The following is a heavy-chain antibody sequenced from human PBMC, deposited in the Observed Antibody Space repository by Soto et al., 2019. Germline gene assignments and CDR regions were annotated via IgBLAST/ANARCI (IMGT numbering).Heavy chain of an antibody. CDR3: AKDLRGPEAGTWYFDL. J-gene: IGHJ2*01. CDR2: ITATGDRA. CDR1: GLTFGNYA. V-gene: IGHV3-23*01. D-gene: IGHD6-13*01. Sequence: EVHLLESGGGLVQPGGSLRLSFAAFGLTFGNYARGWVRQAPGKGREWVSAITATGDRAQYIDSVRGRFTISRDNSQNTLYMQMNSLRAEDTAVYYCAKDLRGPEAGTWYFDLWGRGSLVTVSS.